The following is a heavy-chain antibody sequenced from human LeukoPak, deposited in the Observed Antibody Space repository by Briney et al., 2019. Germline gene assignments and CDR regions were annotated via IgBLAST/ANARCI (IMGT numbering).Heavy chain of an antibody. CDR3: ARYSSSYYYYGMDV. Sequence: GGSLRLSCAASGFTFSSYAMSWVRQAPGKGLEWVSAISGSGGSTYYADSVKGRFTISRDNSKNTLYLQMNSLRAEDTAVYYCARYSSSYYYYGMDVWGQGTTVTVSS. D-gene: IGHD2-2*01. J-gene: IGHJ6*02. CDR2: ISGSGGST. V-gene: IGHV3-23*01. CDR1: GFTFSSYA.